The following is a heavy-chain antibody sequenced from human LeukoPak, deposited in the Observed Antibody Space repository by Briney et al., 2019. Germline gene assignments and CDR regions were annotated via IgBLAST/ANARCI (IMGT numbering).Heavy chain of an antibody. Sequence: PPGTLSLTCAVSGGSISSSNWWSWVRQPPGKGLEWIGEIYHSGSTNYNPSLKSRVTISVDKSKNQFSLKLSSVTAADTAVYYCARHAPLSYYYDSSGYYYVNYFDYWGQGTLVTVSS. J-gene: IGHJ4*02. CDR2: IYHSGST. CDR1: GGSISSSNW. D-gene: IGHD3-22*01. CDR3: ARHAPLSYYYDSSGYYYVNYFDY. V-gene: IGHV4-4*03.